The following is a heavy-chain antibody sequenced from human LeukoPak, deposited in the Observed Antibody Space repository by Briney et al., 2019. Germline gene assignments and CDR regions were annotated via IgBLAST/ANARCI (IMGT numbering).Heavy chain of an antibody. Sequence: MASETLSLTCAVSGGSISSGGYSWSWIRQPPGKGLEWIGYIYHSGSTYYNPSLKSRVTISVDRSKNQFSLKLSSVTAADTAVYYCARQDLAAAAPDYRGQGTLVTVSS. V-gene: IGHV4-30-2*01. J-gene: IGHJ4*02. D-gene: IGHD6-13*01. CDR1: GGSISSGGYS. CDR2: IYHSGST. CDR3: ARQDLAAAAPDY.